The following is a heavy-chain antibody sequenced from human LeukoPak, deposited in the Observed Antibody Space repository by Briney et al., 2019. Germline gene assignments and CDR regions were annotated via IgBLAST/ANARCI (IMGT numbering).Heavy chain of an antibody. CDR1: GGSFSGYY. CDR3: ERRNGSGWHTSLYYFDY. J-gene: IGHJ4*02. V-gene: IGHV4-34*01. Sequence: SETLSLTCAVYGGSFSGYYWSCIRQPPGKGLEWIGEINHSGSTNYNPSLKSRVTISVDTYKNQFSPKLSSVTAADTAVYYCERRNGSGWHTSLYYFDYWGQGTLVTVSS. D-gene: IGHD6-19*01. CDR2: INHSGST.